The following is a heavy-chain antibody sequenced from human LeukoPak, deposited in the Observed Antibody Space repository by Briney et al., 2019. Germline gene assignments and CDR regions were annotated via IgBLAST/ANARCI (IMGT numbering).Heavy chain of an antibody. CDR3: AKDGQFGEAYYYGMDV. D-gene: IGHD3-10*01. CDR1: GFTFSSYG. V-gene: IGHV3-30*18. J-gene: IGHJ6*02. Sequence: PGGCLRLSCAASGFTFSSYGLHWVRQAPGKGLEWVAVISYDGSNKYYADSVKGRFTISRDNSKNALYLQMNSLRAEDTAVYYCAKDGQFGEAYYYGMDVWGQGTTVTVSS. CDR2: ISYDGSNK.